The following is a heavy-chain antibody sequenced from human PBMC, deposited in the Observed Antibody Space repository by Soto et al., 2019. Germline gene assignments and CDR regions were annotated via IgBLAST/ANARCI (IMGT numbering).Heavy chain of an antibody. CDR1: GGSISSGGYY. D-gene: IGHD3-10*01. Sequence: QVQLQESGPGLVKPSQTLSLTCTVSGGSISSGGYYWSWIRQHPGKGLEWIGYIYYSGSTYYNPSLKRRVTMPVDTSKNPFSLKLSSVTAADTAVYYCATATWDGSGSSNWFDPWGQGTLVTVSS. CDR2: IYYSGST. J-gene: IGHJ5*02. V-gene: IGHV4-31*03. CDR3: ATATWDGSGSSNWFDP.